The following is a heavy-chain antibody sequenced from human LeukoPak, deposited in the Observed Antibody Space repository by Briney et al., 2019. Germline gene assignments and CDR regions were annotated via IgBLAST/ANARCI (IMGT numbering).Heavy chain of an antibody. V-gene: IGHV1-2*02. CDR1: GYTVTGHY. J-gene: IGHJ4*02. Sequence: AAVKVSCKASGYTVTGHYFHWVRQAPGQGLEWMGWINPNSGGTNYAQKFQGRVTMTRDTSINTAYMELSSLTSDDTAMYYCARDAYSGFSYSYNMDYWGQGTLVTVSS. CDR2: INPNSGGT. CDR3: ARDAYSGFSYSYNMDY. D-gene: IGHD5-18*01.